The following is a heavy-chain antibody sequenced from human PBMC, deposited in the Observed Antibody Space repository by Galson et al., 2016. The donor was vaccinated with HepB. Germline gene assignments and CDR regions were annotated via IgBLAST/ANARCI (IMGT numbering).Heavy chain of an antibody. CDR2: ISFDGSDK. Sequence: SLRLSCAASAFSFRSYAMHWVRQAPGKGLEWVTVISFDGSDKYYADSVKGRFIISRDNSKNTVYWQMNSLRAEDTAVYYCARGPGSYYRGREYYYGMDVWGQGTTVTVSS. V-gene: IGHV3-30*04. CDR3: ARGPGSYYRGREYYYGMDV. D-gene: IGHD3-10*01. J-gene: IGHJ6*02. CDR1: AFSFRSYA.